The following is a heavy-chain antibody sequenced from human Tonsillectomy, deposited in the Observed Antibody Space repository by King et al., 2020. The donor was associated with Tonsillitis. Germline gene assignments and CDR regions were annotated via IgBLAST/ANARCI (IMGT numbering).Heavy chain of an antibody. Sequence: QLQESGPGLVKPSETLSLTCTVSGGSISSYYWSWIRQPPGKGLEWIGYIYYSGSTNYNPSLKSLVTISVDTSKNQFSLKLSSVTAADTAVYYCARGTDYDFWSGYYTLYYFDYWGQGTLVTVSS. D-gene: IGHD3-3*01. CDR1: GGSISSYY. V-gene: IGHV4-59*01. J-gene: IGHJ4*02. CDR3: ARGTDYDFWSGYYTLYYFDY. CDR2: IYYSGST.